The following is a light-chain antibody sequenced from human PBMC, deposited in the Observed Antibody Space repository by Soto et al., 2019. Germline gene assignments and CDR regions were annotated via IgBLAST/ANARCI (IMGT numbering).Light chain of an antibody. CDR1: ERVFYSPSNKNY. J-gene: IGKJ4*01. CDR2: WAS. V-gene: IGKV4-1*01. CDR3: QQYYVTPLT. Sequence: IVMSTYADSQALSQRGWGTVCSTRCERVFYSPSNKNYLAWYQQKPGQPPQLLIYWASTRESGIPDRFSGSGPGTDLTLTISSLQSDDVAVYYFQQYYVTPLTFGGGTKVDIK.